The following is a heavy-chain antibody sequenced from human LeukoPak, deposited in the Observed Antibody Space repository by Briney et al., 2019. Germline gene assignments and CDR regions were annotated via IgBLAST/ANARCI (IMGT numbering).Heavy chain of an antibody. J-gene: IGHJ4*02. CDR2: VYQSGIT. CDR1: GYSISSGYY. Sequence: SETLSLTCAVSGYSISSGYYWGWIRQPPGKGLEWIGNVYQSGITYYNASLKSRVTISVDTSKNQYSLKLNSVTAADTADYCWPRRYSISYVDYWGQGTLVTVSS. CDR3: PRRYSISYVDY. V-gene: IGHV4-38-2*01. D-gene: IGHD4-11*01.